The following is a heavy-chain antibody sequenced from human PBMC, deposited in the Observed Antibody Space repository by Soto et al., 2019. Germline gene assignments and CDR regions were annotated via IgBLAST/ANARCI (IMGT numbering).Heavy chain of an antibody. V-gene: IGHV4-31*03. CDR3: ASDGSGNLGELDY. CDR2: IYYSGST. Sequence: PSETLSLTCTVSGGSISSGGYYWSWIRQHPGKGLEWIGYIYYSGSTYYNPSLKSRVTISVDTSKNQFSLKLSSVTAADTAVYYCASDGSGNLGELDYWGQGTLVTVSS. J-gene: IGHJ4*02. CDR1: GGSISSGGYY. D-gene: IGHD3-10*01.